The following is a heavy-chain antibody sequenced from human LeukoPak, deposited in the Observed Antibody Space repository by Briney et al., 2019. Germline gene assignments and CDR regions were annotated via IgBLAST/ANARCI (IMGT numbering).Heavy chain of an antibody. CDR2: VHLDGRT. CDR1: GGSVTSTNW. J-gene: IGHJ4*02. V-gene: IGHV4-4*02. CDR3: AREGTTGWAF. D-gene: IGHD1-1*01. Sequence: SGTLSLTCGVSGGSVTSTNWWTWVRQPPGKGLEWIGEVHLDGRTNYNPSLKSRLTMSVDLSENHISLKLTSVTAADTAVYFCAREGTTGWAFWGQGTLVTVSS.